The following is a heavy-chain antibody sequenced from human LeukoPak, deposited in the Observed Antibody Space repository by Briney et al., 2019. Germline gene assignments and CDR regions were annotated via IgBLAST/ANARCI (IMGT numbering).Heavy chain of an antibody. J-gene: IGHJ4*02. CDR2: ITTSSSSI. Sequence: PGGSLRLSCAAPGFTFSTYSMSWVRQVPGKGLEWVSSITTSSSSIDYADSVKGRFTVSRDNAKNSVYLQMSSLRAEDTALYYCARNRHYYFDYWGQGTLVTVSS. V-gene: IGHV3-21*01. CDR1: GFTFSTYS. CDR3: ARNRHYYFDY.